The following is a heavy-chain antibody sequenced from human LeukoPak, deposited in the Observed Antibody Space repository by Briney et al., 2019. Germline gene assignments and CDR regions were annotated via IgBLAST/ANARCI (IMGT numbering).Heavy chain of an antibody. V-gene: IGHV1-2*02. CDR2: INPNSGGT. D-gene: IGHD3-10*01. CDR3: ARGPLGGYGSGSQADY. Sequence: ASVKVSCNASGYTFTGYYMHWVRQAPGQGLEWMGWINPNSGGTNYAQKFQGRVTMTRDTSISTAYMELSRLRSDDTAVYYCARGPLGGYGSGSQADYWGQGTLVTVSS. J-gene: IGHJ4*02. CDR1: GYTFTGYY.